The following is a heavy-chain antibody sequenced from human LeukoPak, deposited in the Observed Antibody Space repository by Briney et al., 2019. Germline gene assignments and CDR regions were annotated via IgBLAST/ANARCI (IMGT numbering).Heavy chain of an antibody. V-gene: IGHV4-4*07. Sequence: SETLSLTCTVSGDSISGFYWSWIRQPAGGGLQWIGRISTSGSTNYTPSLKSRVTMSVDRSTNEFSLTVRSVTAADTALYYCARGLPSYGDYVDYYFYMAVWGKGTTVTVSS. CDR1: GDSISGFY. CDR2: ISTSGST. D-gene: IGHD4-17*01. J-gene: IGHJ6*03. CDR3: ARGLPSYGDYVDYYFYMAV.